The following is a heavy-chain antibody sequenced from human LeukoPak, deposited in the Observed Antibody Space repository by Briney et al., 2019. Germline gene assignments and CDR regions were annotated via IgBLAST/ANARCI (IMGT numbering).Heavy chain of an antibody. D-gene: IGHD6-19*01. CDR1: GFTFSSYS. J-gene: IGHJ6*02. Sequence: GGSLRLSCAASGFTFSSYSMNWVRQAPGKGLEWVSSISSSSSYIYYADSVKGRFTISRDNAKNSLYLQMNSLRAEDTAVYYCARVGSLEQWLALYGMDVWGQGTTVTVSS. V-gene: IGHV3-21*01. CDR2: ISSSSSYI. CDR3: ARVGSLEQWLALYGMDV.